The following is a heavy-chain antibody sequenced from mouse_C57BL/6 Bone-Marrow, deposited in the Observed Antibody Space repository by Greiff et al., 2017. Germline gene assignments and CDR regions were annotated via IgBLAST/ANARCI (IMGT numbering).Heavy chain of an antibody. J-gene: IGHJ2*01. D-gene: IGHD1-1*01. CDR1: GYTFTSSW. CDR3: ARWHYYCSSLYFDY. CDR2: IDPSDSET. Sequence: QVQLQQPGAELVRPGSSVKLSCKASGYTFTSSWMHWVKQRPIQGLEWIGNIDPSDSETHYNQKFKDKATLTVDNSSSTAYMQLSSLPSEDSSVYFCARWHYYCSSLYFDYWGPGTTLTVSS. V-gene: IGHV1-52*01.